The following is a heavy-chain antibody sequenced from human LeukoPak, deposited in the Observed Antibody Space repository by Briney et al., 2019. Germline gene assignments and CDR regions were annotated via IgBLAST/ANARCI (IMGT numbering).Heavy chain of an antibody. D-gene: IGHD3-22*01. CDR2: IYYSGST. Sequence: PSETLSLTCTVSGGSISSSSYYWGWIRQPPGKGLEWIGSIYYSGSTYYNPSLKSRVTISVDTSKNQFSLKLSSVTAADTAVYYCARRAVVAVISYFDYWGQGTLVTVSS. CDR3: ARRAVVAVISYFDY. V-gene: IGHV4-39*01. J-gene: IGHJ4*02. CDR1: GGSISSSSYY.